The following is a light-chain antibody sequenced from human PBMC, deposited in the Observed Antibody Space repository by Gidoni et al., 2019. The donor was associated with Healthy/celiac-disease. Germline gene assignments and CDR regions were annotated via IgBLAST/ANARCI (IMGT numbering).Light chain of an antibody. J-gene: IGKJ5*01. V-gene: IGKV1-5*03. CDR1: QSISSW. CDR3: QQYNTYSVT. CDR2: KAS. Sequence: DIQMTQSPSTLSASVGDRVTITCRASQSISSWLAWYQQKPGKAPKLLIYKASSLESGVPSRFSGSGSGTEFTLTISSLQPYDFATYYCQQYNTYSVTFXQXTRLEIK.